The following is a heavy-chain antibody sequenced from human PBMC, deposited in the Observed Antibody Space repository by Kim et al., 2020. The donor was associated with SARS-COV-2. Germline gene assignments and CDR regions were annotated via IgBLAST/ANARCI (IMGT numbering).Heavy chain of an antibody. CDR1: GGSISSYY. V-gene: IGHV4-59*01. Sequence: SETLSLTCTVSGGSISSYYWSWIRQPPGKGLEWIGYIYYSGSTNYNPSLKSRVTISVDTSKNQFSLKLSSVTAADTAVYYCARIHPLQLSKIDAFDIWGQGTMVTVSS. D-gene: IGHD5-18*01. J-gene: IGHJ3*02. CDR2: IYYSGST. CDR3: ARIHPLQLSKIDAFDI.